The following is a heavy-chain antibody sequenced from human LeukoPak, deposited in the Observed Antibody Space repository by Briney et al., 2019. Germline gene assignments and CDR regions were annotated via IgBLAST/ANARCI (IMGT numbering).Heavy chain of an antibody. CDR1: GFTFSSYG. CDR3: AKDLHVDTAMPYDY. Sequence: GGSLRLSCAASGFTFSSYGMHWVRQAPGKGLEWVADISYDGSNKYYADSVKGRFTISRDNSKNTLYLQMNSLRAEDTAVYYCAKDLHVDTAMPYDYWGQGTLVTVSS. V-gene: IGHV3-30*18. CDR2: ISYDGSNK. J-gene: IGHJ4*02. D-gene: IGHD5-18*01.